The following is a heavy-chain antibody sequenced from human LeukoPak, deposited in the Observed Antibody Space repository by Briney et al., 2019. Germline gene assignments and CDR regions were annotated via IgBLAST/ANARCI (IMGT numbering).Heavy chain of an antibody. J-gene: IGHJ4*02. V-gene: IGHV3-33*06. CDR2: IWYDGSNK. D-gene: IGHD4-23*01. Sequence: GGSLRLSCGASGFTFSSYGMHWVRQAPGKGLEWVAVIWYDGSNKYYADSVKGRFTISRDNSKNTLYLQMNSLRAEDTAVYYCAKDSLAGGNHFDYWGQGTLVTVSS. CDR3: AKDSLAGGNHFDY. CDR1: GFTFSSYG.